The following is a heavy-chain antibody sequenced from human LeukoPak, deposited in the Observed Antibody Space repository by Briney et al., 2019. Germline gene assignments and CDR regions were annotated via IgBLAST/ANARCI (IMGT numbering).Heavy chain of an antibody. D-gene: IGHD2-2*01. CDR3: ARSGAFDCSSTSCYPGSRVDWFDP. V-gene: IGHV5-51*01. CDR2: IYPGDSDT. CDR1: GYSFTSYW. J-gene: IGHJ5*02. Sequence: GESLKISCKGSGYSFTSYWIGWVRQMPGKGLEWMGIIYPGDSDTSYSPSFQGQVTISADKSISTAYLQWSSLKASDTAMYYCARSGAFDCSSTSCYPGSRVDWFDPWGQGTLVTVSS.